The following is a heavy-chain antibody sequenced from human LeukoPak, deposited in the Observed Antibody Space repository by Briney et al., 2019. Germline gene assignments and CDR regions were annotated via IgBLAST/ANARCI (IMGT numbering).Heavy chain of an antibody. CDR2: IAHDGTR. CDR3: TRENRPFCPFAV. J-gene: IGHJ4*02. Sequence: SETLSLTCGVSGGSIDSTNCWSWVRQAPGRGLEWIGEIAHDGTRNYNSSLRSRVAMSFDRANNYFSLSLTAVTAADTALYYRTRENRPFCPFAVWGQGVLVTVSS. V-gene: IGHV4-4*02. D-gene: IGHD2/OR15-2a*01. CDR1: GGSIDSTNC.